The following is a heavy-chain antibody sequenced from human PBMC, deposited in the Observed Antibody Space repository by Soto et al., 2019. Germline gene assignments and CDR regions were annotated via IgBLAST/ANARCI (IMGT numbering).Heavy chain of an antibody. CDR1: GFTFSYHA. D-gene: IGHD1-1*01. J-gene: IGHJ6*02. CDR2: ISYDGDNK. Sequence: QVQLVESGGGVVQPGRSLRLSCAASGFTFSYHALNWVRQAPGKGLEWVAVISYDGDNKYIAESVKGRFTISRDNSKNTVSLPMNSLRAENTAMYFCARGTTTSAFSAMEVWGQGTTVTVSS. V-gene: IGHV3-30-3*01. CDR3: ARGTTTSAFSAMEV.